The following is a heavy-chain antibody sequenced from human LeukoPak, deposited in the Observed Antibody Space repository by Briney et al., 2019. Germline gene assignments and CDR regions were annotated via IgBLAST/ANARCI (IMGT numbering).Heavy chain of an antibody. D-gene: IGHD3-9*01. Sequence: ASVKVSCKASGGTFSSYPISWVRQAPGQGLEWMGRIIPILGIANYAQKFQGRVTITADKSTSTDYMELSSLRSEDTAVYYCARDFGYDILTDYYPPPYYYYGMDVWGQGTTVTVSS. CDR2: IIPILGIA. V-gene: IGHV1-69*04. CDR1: GGTFSSYP. CDR3: ARDFGYDILTDYYPPPYYYYGMDV. J-gene: IGHJ6*02.